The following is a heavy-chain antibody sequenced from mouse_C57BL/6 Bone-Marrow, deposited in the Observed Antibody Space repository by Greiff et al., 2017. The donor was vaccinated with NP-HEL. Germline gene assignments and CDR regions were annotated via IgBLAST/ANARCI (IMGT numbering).Heavy chain of an antibody. CDR1: EYAFPSHD. CDR3: ARHGRTWYFDV. Sequence: EVKVVESGGGLVQPGESLKLSCESNEYAFPSHDMSWVRKTPEKRLELVAAINSDGGSTYYPDTMERRFIVSSDNTKKTLYLQMSSLRSEDTAMYYCARHGRTWYFDVWGTGTTVTVSS. V-gene: IGHV5-2*03. CDR2: INSDGGST. J-gene: IGHJ1*03.